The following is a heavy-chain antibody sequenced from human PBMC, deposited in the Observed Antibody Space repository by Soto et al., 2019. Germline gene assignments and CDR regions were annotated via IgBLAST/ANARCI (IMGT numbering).Heavy chain of an antibody. Sequence: GGSLRLSCAASGFTFSSYGMHWVRQAPGKGLEWVAVIWYDGSNKYYADSVKGRFTISRDNSKNTLYLQMNSLRAEDTAVYYCAREGWELLGFDYWGQGTLVTVSS. J-gene: IGHJ4*02. CDR1: GFTFSSYG. V-gene: IGHV3-33*01. D-gene: IGHD1-26*01. CDR3: AREGWELLGFDY. CDR2: IWYDGSNK.